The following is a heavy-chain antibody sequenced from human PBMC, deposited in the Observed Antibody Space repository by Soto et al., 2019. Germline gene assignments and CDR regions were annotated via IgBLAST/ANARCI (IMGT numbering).Heavy chain of an antibody. J-gene: IGHJ4*02. Sequence: SETLSLTCTVSGGSISSCYWSWIRQPPGKGLEWIGYISYSGSTNYYPSLKSRVTISVDTSKNQFSLKLGSLTAADTAVYYCARHSSDWHFDYWGQGTLVTVSS. D-gene: IGHD6-19*01. CDR1: GGSISSCY. CDR2: ISYSGST. V-gene: IGHV4-59*08. CDR3: ARHSSDWHFDY.